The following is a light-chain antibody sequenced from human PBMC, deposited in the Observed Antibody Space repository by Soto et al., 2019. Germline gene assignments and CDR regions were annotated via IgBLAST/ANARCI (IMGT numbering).Light chain of an antibody. CDR3: QQLNSDPRS. J-gene: IGKJ4*01. CDR2: GAS. CDR1: QGISSY. Sequence: DIQLTQSPSFLSASVGDRVTLTCRASQGISSYLAWYQQKPGKAPHILIYGASTLQSGVPSRFSGSGSGTEFTLTISSLQPKDFATYYCQQLNSDPRSFGGGTKVEIK. V-gene: IGKV1-9*01.